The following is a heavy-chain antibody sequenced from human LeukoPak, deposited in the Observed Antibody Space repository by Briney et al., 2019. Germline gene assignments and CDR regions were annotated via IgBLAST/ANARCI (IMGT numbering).Heavy chain of an antibody. Sequence: GASLQISCEGSGSIFTSYWSGGGRPLRGKGLEGMGIIYAGDSDTRYSPSFQGQVTISADKSITTAYLQSRRLKASDTAMYYCARGGIDFWSGYSAREFHYWGQGPLVTVSS. CDR1: GSIFTSYW. V-gene: IGHV5-51*01. CDR3: ARGGIDFWSGYSAREFHY. J-gene: IGHJ4*02. CDR2: IYAGDSDT. D-gene: IGHD3-3*01.